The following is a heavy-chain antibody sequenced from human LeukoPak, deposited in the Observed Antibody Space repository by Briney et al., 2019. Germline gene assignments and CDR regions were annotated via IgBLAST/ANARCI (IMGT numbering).Heavy chain of an antibody. Sequence: GGSLRLSCAVSGFPFSNSWMYWVRQAPGKGLEGVANIKKDGSGISYVESVKGRFIISRDNSRNSLYLQVNSLKVEDTAVYFCAGGNAMDVWGKGTAVTVYS. J-gene: IGHJ6*04. CDR2: IKKDGSGI. CDR3: AGGNAMDV. V-gene: IGHV3-7*03. CDR1: GFPFSNSW.